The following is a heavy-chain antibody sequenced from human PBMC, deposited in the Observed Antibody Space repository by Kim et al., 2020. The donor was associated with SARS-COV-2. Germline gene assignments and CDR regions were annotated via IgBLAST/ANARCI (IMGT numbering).Heavy chain of an antibody. CDR1: GGSISSGSYY. D-gene: IGHD5-18*01. V-gene: IGHV4-61*02. CDR3: ARGYSYGYAYNWFDP. CDR2: IYTSGST. J-gene: IGHJ5*02. Sequence: SETLSLTCTVSGGSISSGSYYWSWIRQPAGKGLEWIGRIYTSGSTNYNPSLKSRVTISVDTSKNQFSLKLSSVTAADTAVYYCARGYSYGYAYNWFDPWGQGTLVTVSS.